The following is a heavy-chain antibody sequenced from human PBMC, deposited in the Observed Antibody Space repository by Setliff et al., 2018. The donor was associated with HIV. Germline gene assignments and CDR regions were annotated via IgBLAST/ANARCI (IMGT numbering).Heavy chain of an antibody. Sequence: GGSLRLSCAASGFTFSNYVMNWVRQAPGKGLEWVSSISGSGVSTYYPDSAKGRFTISRDNSKNTLYLQMSGLRAEDTAVYYCAKRVRATHGYYFDYWGPGTLVTVSS. CDR3: AKRVRATHGYYFDY. CDR1: GFTFSNYV. J-gene: IGHJ4*02. CDR2: ISGSGVST. D-gene: IGHD2-21*01. V-gene: IGHV3-23*01.